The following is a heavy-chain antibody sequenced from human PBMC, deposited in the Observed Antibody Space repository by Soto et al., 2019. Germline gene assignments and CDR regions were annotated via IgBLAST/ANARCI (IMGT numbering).Heavy chain of an antibody. D-gene: IGHD3-3*01. Sequence: EVQLLESGGGLVQPGGSLRLSCAASGFTFSSYAMSWVRQAPGKGLEWVSAISGSGGSTYYADSVKGRFTISRDNSQNTLYLEMNSLRGEDTAVYYCAEDFGPLLRFLGWPPSGFFDHRGQGTLVPVSS. CDR2: ISGSGGST. CDR1: GFTFSSYA. CDR3: AEDFGPLLRFLGWPPSGFFDH. J-gene: IGHJ4*03. V-gene: IGHV3-23*01.